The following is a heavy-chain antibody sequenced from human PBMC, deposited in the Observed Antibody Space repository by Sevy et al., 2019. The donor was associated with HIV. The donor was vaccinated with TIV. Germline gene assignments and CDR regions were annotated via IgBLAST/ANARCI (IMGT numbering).Heavy chain of an antibody. CDR1: GFTFSSYA. Sequence: GGSLRLSCSASGFTFSSYAMHWVRQAPGKGLEYVSAISSNGGSTYYAYSVKGRFTISRDNSKNTLYLQMSSLRAEDTAVYYCVNGRIGGYGMDVWGQGTTVTVSS. D-gene: IGHD3-3*01. V-gene: IGHV3-64D*06. CDR3: VNGRIGGYGMDV. J-gene: IGHJ6*02. CDR2: ISSNGGST.